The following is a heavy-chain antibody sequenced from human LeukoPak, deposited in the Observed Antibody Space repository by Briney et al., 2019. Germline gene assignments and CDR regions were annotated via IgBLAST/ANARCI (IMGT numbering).Heavy chain of an antibody. CDR3: ARRAVNTDGGGWWLETPPPQYYFDY. J-gene: IGHJ4*02. D-gene: IGHD6-19*01. CDR2: IYPGDSDT. Sequence: GESLKISCKGSGYSFTSYWIGWVRQMPGKGLEWMGIIYPGDSDTRYSPSFQGQVTISADKSISTAYLQWSSLKASDTAMYYCARRAVNTDGGGWWLETPPPQYYFDYWGQGTLVTVSS. CDR1: GYSFTSYW. V-gene: IGHV5-51*01.